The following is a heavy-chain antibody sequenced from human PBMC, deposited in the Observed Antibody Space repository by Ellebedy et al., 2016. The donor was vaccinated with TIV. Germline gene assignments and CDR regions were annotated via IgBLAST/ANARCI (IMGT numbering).Heavy chain of an antibody. J-gene: IGHJ4*02. Sequence: AASVKVSCKASGYTFASYGVSWVRQAPGQGLEWMGWISAYNGDTDYAQTFQGRGRLTTDTSTNTAYMELTSLRSDDTAMYYCVRDRRGYGSGSYHYEPYYFDYWGQGTLVTVSS. CDR2: ISAYNGDT. D-gene: IGHD3-10*01. V-gene: IGHV1-18*01. CDR3: VRDRRGYGSGSYHYEPYYFDY. CDR1: GYTFASYG.